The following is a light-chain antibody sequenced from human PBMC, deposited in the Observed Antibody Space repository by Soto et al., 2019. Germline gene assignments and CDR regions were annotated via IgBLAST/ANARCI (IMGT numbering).Light chain of an antibody. V-gene: IGKV3-15*01. J-gene: IGKJ1*01. CDR1: QSVSVN. CDR3: QQYNNWPPWT. Sequence: RQSPATLSVSPGERATISCRASQSVSVNLAWYQQKPGQAPRLLIYGVSTRATGVPARFSGSGSVTEFTLTITSLESEDSAVYYCQQYNNWPPWTCGQGTKV. CDR2: GVS.